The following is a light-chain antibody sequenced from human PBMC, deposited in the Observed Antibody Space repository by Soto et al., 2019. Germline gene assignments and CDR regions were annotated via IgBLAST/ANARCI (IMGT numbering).Light chain of an antibody. CDR1: QSITTTY. V-gene: IGKV3D-20*02. CDR2: ATY. CDR3: QQPKSLPRT. Sequence: EIVLTQSPGTLSLSPGERATLSCRASQSITTTYLAWYQHRPGQSPRLLIYATYSRATGIPDRFRGSGSGTDFTLTISRLEPEDFATYYCQQPKSLPRTFGGGTKVEIK. J-gene: IGKJ4*01.